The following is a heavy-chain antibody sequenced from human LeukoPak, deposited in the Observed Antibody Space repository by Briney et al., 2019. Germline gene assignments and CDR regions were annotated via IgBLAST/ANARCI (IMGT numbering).Heavy chain of an antibody. Sequence: ASVKVSCKASGYTFTSYYMHWVRQAPGQGLEWMGIINPSGGSTSYAQKFQGRVTMTRDTSTSTVYMELSSLRSEDTAVYYCARDREYYYDSSGYFPTTLGYWGQGTLVTVSS. D-gene: IGHD3-22*01. CDR2: INPSGGST. J-gene: IGHJ4*02. CDR1: GYTFTSYY. CDR3: ARDREYYYDSSGYFPTTLGY. V-gene: IGHV1-46*01.